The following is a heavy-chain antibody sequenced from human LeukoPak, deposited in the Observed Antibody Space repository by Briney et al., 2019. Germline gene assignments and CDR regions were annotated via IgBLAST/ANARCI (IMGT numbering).Heavy chain of an antibody. Sequence: PGGSLRLSCAASGFTFSSSWMSWVRQAPGRGLEWVANIKQDGSDKYYVDSVKGRFTISRDNAKNSLYLQMNSLRAEDTAVYYCAGRRPYSSGGHIDYWGQGTLVTVSS. CDR1: GFTFSSSW. CDR2: IKQDGSDK. J-gene: IGHJ4*02. CDR3: AGRRPYSSGGHIDY. V-gene: IGHV3-7*02. D-gene: IGHD6-19*01.